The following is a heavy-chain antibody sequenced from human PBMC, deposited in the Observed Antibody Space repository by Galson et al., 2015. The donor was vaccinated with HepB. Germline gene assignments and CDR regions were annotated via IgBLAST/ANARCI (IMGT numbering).Heavy chain of an antibody. CDR1: GFTFSNYF. J-gene: IGHJ4*02. CDR3: VRYIRGTGYYFDY. D-gene: IGHD3-16*01. Sequence: SLRLSCAASGFTFSNYFMGWVRQAPGKGLEWVANIRQDESEKYYVDSVKGRFTISRDNAKSSLYLQMYSLTAEDTALYYCVRYIRGTGYYFDYWGQGTLVTVSS. CDR2: IRQDESEK. V-gene: IGHV3-7*03.